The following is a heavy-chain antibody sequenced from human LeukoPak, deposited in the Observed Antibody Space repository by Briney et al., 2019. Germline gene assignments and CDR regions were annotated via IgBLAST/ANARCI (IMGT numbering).Heavy chain of an antibody. CDR3: ARGAVQLERLFVDV. D-gene: IGHD1-1*01. Sequence: SETLSLTCTVSGGSISSGSYYWSWIRQPAGKGLEWIGRIYTSGSTNYNPSLKSRVTISVDTSKNQFSLKLSSVTAADTAVYYRARGAVQLERLFVDVWGKGTTVTISS. V-gene: IGHV4-61*02. CDR2: IYTSGST. J-gene: IGHJ6*04. CDR1: GGSISSGSYY.